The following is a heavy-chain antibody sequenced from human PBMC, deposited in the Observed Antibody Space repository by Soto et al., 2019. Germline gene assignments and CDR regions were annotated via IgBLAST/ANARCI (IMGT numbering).Heavy chain of an antibody. CDR2: INSDGSST. CDR1: GFTFSSYW. Sequence: PGGSMRLSCAASGFTFSSYWMHWVRQAPGKGLVWVSRINSDGSSTSYADSVKGRFTISRDNAKNTLYLQMNSLRAEDTAVYYCARDLYSGYDFVPRIDYWGQGTLVTVSS. CDR3: ARDLYSGYDFVPRIDY. D-gene: IGHD5-12*01. J-gene: IGHJ4*02. V-gene: IGHV3-74*01.